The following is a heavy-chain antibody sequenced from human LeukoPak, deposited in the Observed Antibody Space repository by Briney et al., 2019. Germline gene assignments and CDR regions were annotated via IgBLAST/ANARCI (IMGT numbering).Heavy chain of an antibody. CDR1: GFTFSSYA. V-gene: IGHV3-30-3*01. Sequence: GGSLRLSCAASGFTFSSYAMHWVRQAPGKGLEWVAVISYDGSNKYYADSVKGRFTISRDNSKNTLYLQMNSLRAEDTAVYYCARDFRVPAASYWGQGTLVTVSS. D-gene: IGHD2-2*01. J-gene: IGHJ4*02. CDR3: ARDFRVPAASY. CDR2: ISYDGSNK.